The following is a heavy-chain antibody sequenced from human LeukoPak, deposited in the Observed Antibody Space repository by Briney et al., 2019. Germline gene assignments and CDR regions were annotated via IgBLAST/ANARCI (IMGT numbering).Heavy chain of an antibody. V-gene: IGHV4-4*02. CDR3: ARSIVVGSTICLPEDCEDYYYYYGMDV. Sequence: PSETLSLNCAVSGGSISSSNWWSWVRQPPGKGLEWIGENYHSGSTNYNPSLKSRVTISVDKSKNQFSLKLSSVTAADTAVYYCARSIVVGSTICLPEDCEDYYYYYGMDVWGQGTTVTVSS. D-gene: IGHD2-2*01. J-gene: IGHJ6*02. CDR1: GGSISSSNW. CDR2: NYHSGST.